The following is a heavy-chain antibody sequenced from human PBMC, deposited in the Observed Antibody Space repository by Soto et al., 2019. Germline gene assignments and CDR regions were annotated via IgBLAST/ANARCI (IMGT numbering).Heavy chain of an antibody. CDR3: ARRGPRVLPSGFGP. Sequence: LSLTCTVSGGSISSGSYYWGWLRQPPGKGPEQIGSLYHSGSTYYNPSLKSRVSISVDTSKNQFSLKVSWVTAADTAVVYCARRGPRVLPSGFGPGGQGVLVTVYS. J-gene: IGHJ5*02. CDR2: LYHSGST. V-gene: IGHV4-39*01. CDR1: GGSISSGSYY. D-gene: IGHD3-10*01.